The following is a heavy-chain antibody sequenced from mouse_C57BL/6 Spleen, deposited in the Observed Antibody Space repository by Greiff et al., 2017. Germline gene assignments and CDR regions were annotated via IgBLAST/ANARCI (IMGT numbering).Heavy chain of an antibody. CDR3: ARSWNYGSSPYYAMDY. CDR2: IHPNSGST. D-gene: IGHD1-1*01. J-gene: IGHJ4*01. Sequence: QVQLQQSGAELVKPGASVKLSCKASGYTFTSSWMHWVKQRPGQGLEWIGMIHPNSGSTNSNEKFKSKATLTVDKACSTACMQLSSLTSEDSAVYYCARSWNYGSSPYYAMDYWGQGTSVTVSS. V-gene: IGHV1-64*01. CDR1: GYTFTSSW.